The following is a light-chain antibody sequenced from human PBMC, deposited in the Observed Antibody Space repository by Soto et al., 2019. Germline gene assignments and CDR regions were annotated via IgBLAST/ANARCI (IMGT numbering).Light chain of an antibody. CDR1: SSDINGYNY. Sequence: QSVLTQPASVSGSPGQSITISCTGTSSDINGYNYVSWYQQHPGKAPKVMTYEVSNRPSGVSNRFSGSKSGNTASLTISGLQAEDEADYYCSSYRSSSTAYVFGTGTKVTVL. V-gene: IGLV2-14*01. J-gene: IGLJ1*01. CDR3: SSYRSSSTAYV. CDR2: EVS.